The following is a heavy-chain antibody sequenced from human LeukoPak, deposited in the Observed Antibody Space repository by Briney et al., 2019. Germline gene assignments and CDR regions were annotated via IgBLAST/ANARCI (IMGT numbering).Heavy chain of an antibody. Sequence: ASVKVSCKASGGTFMTDIFNWLRQAPGQSPEWMGGIIPISDSAHSAKRFQGRLTITAEESTSTVYMELSFLTSEGTAVYYCARPMTDYCDRGGYCGLYGLWGQGTLVIVSS. CDR1: GGTFMTDI. D-gene: IGHD3-22*01. CDR3: ARPMTDYCDRGGYCGLYGL. J-gene: IGHJ4*02. V-gene: IGHV1-69*13. CDR2: IIPISDSA.